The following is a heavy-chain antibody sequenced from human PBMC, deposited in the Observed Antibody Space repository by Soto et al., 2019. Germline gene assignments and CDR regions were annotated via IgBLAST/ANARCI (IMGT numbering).Heavy chain of an antibody. D-gene: IGHD3-10*01. CDR1: GYTFTSYA. V-gene: IGHV1-3*01. CDR3: ARGSEVLLWFGEFKASDY. CDR2: INAGNGNT. J-gene: IGHJ4*02. Sequence: GASVKVSCKASGYTFTSYAMHWVRQAPGQRLEWMGWINAGNGNTKYSQKFQGRVTITRDTSASTAYMELSSLRSEDTAVYYCARGSEVLLWFGEFKASDYWGQGTLVTVSS.